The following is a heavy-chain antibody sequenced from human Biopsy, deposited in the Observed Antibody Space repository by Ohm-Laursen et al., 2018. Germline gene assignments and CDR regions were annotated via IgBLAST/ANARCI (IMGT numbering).Heavy chain of an antibody. CDR1: GGSISNYY. D-gene: IGHD6-13*01. V-gene: IGHV4-4*07. J-gene: IGHJ5*02. CDR3: AREPRIAAVACFDP. CDR2: IYSSGST. Sequence: SDTLSLTCPVSGGSISNYYWSWIRQPAGKGLEWIGRIYSSGSTNYNPSLKSRVTMSVDTSKNQFSLILSSMTAADTAVYYCAREPRIAAVACFDPWGQGTLVTVSS.